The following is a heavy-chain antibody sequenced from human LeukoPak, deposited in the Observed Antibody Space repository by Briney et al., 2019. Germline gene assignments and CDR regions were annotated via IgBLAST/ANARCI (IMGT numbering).Heavy chain of an antibody. CDR2: IWLDGSNK. D-gene: IGHD3-3*01. V-gene: IGHV3-33*08. CDR3: ARESSLRNFDY. Sequence: GGSLRLSCAASGFTLSNYWMTWVRQAPGKGLEWVAVIWLDGSNKYYAESVKGRFTISRDNSKNALYLQMNSLRAEDTAVYFCARESSLRNFDYWGQGTLVTVSS. CDR1: GFTLSNYW. J-gene: IGHJ4*02.